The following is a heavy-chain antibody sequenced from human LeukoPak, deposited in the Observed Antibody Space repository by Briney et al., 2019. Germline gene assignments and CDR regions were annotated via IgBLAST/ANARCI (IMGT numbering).Heavy chain of an antibody. J-gene: IGHJ4*02. Sequence: GGSLRLSCATSTFTFSSYAMHWVRQAPGKGLEWVAVISFDGSKDYFADSVKGRFTISRDNSKNTMYLHMNSLRLVDTAVYYCARDSDTFGALDYWGQGTLVTVSS. CDR2: ISFDGSKD. V-gene: IGHV3-30-3*01. D-gene: IGHD3-10*01. CDR3: ARDSDTFGALDY. CDR1: TFTFSSYA.